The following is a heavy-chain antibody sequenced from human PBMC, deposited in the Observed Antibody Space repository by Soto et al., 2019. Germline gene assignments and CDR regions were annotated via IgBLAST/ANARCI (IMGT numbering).Heavy chain of an antibody. CDR1: GASISSGCYY. D-gene: IGHD3-10*01. J-gene: IGHJ3*02. V-gene: IGHV4-31*03. Sequence: SLSLTGTVSGASISSGCYYWSWIRQHPGKGLEWIGYIYYSGSTYYNPSLKSRVTISVDTSKNQFSLKLSSVTAADTAVYYCARGYGSGSPDAFDIWGRGTMVTVSS. CDR3: ARGYGSGSPDAFDI. CDR2: IYYSGST.